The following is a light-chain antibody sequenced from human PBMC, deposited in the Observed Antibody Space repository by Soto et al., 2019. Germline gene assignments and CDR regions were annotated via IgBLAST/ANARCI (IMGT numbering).Light chain of an antibody. V-gene: IGKV1-5*03. CDR2: KAS. CDR3: HQYDSLPPT. Sequence: DIQMTQSPSTLSGSVGYIVTITCRASQTISSWLAWYQQKPGKAPKLLIYKASTLKSGVPSRFSGSGSRTHYSLTISSLQPEDFATYYCHQYDSLPPTFGQGTRLEIK. J-gene: IGKJ5*01. CDR1: QTISSW.